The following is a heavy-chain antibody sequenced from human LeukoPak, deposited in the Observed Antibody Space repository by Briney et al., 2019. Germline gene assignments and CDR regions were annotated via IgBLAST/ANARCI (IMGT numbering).Heavy chain of an antibody. CDR3: ATVQYWLVFNS. V-gene: IGHV3-7*01. Sequence: PGGSLRLSCAASGFTFNNYWMSWVRQTPREGLHWVATIKQDGSEKYYLDSVKGRFTISRDNAKNSLYLQMNSLRADDTALYYCATVQYWLVFNSWGQGTLVTVSS. CDR2: IKQDGSEK. J-gene: IGHJ4*02. D-gene: IGHD6-19*01. CDR1: GFTFNNYW.